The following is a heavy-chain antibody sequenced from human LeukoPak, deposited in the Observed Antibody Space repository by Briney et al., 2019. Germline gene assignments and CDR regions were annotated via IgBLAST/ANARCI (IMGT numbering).Heavy chain of an antibody. Sequence: SETLSLTCTVSGGSISSYYWSWIRQPPGKGLEWIGYIYYSGSTNYNPSLKSRVTISVDTSKNQFSLKLGSVTAADTAVYYCARHVPRYYFDYWGQGTLVTVSS. V-gene: IGHV4-59*08. CDR1: GGSISSYY. CDR2: IYYSGST. D-gene: IGHD3-10*02. CDR3: ARHVPRYYFDY. J-gene: IGHJ4*02.